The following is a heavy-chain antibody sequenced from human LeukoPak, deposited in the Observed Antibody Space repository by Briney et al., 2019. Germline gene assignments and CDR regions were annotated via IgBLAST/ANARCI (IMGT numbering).Heavy chain of an antibody. Sequence: PGGSLRLSCTASGFTFSSYTMSWVRQAPGKGLKWVSTITTGGPNTYYADSVKGRFTVSRDDSKNTLYLQMNSLRAEDTVVYYCAKDGGLWVSAHWGDSWGRGTLVTVSS. CDR2: ITTGGPNT. CDR3: AKDGGLWVSAHWGDS. V-gene: IGHV3-23*01. J-gene: IGHJ4*02. D-gene: IGHD7-27*01. CDR1: GFTFSSYT.